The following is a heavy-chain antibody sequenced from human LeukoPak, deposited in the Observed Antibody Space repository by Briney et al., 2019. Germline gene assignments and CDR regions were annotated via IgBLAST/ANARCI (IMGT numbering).Heavy chain of an antibody. CDR2: INPNSGGT. CDR1: GYTFTGYY. D-gene: IGHD2-2*01. V-gene: IGHV1-2*02. Sequence: GASVKVSCKASGYTFTGYYMHWVRQAPGQGLEWMGWINPNSGGTNYAQKFQGRVTMTRDTSISTAYMELSRLRSDDTAVYYCARDLEYQLQRYNWFDPWGQGTLVTVSS. CDR3: ARDLEYQLQRYNWFDP. J-gene: IGHJ5*02.